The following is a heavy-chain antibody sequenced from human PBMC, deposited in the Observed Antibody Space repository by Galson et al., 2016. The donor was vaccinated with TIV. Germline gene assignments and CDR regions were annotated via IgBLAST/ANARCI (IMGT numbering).Heavy chain of an antibody. CDR2: INPDGGDT. V-gene: IGHV1-46*01. Sequence: SVKVSCKASGYTFSHYYMHWVRQAPGEGLEWMGIINPDGGDTNYTQKLQGRVIMTRDMSTTTVYMELSSLRSEDTTIYFCARAAPDQHFDYWGQGSLVTVSS. J-gene: IGHJ4*02. CDR1: GYTFSHYY. CDR3: ARAAPDQHFDY.